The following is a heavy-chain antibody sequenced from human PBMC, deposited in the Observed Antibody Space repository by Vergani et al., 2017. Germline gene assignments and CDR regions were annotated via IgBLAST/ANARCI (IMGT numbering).Heavy chain of an antibody. CDR3: ATIGYRRWGYYFDY. D-gene: IGHD2-2*02. J-gene: IGHJ4*02. Sequence: QVQLQESGPGLVKPPGTLSLPCAFSVDSISSNNCWTWVPQPPGKGLEWIGVICHTEDTKYSPSLKSRVTVSVDESRTLFSLRLNSVTAADTAVYYCATIGYRRWGYYFDYWGQGILVTVSS. V-gene: IGHV4-4*03. CDR2: ICHTEDT. CDR1: VDSISSNNC.